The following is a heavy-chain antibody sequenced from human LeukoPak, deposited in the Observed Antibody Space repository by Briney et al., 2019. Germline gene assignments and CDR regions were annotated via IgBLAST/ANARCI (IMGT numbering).Heavy chain of an antibody. Sequence: GGSLRLSCAVSGFTFSSYGMHWVRQAPGKGLEWVAFIRYDGSNKYYADSVKGRFTISRDNSKNTLYLQMNSLRAEDTAVYYCAKRGGLSSLFDPWGQGTLVTVSS. CDR2: IRYDGSNK. CDR1: GFTFSSYG. D-gene: IGHD2-15*01. CDR3: AKRGGLSSLFDP. V-gene: IGHV3-30*02. J-gene: IGHJ5*02.